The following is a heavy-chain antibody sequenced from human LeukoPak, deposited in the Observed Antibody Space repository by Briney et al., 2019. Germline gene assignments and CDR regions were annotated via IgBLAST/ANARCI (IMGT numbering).Heavy chain of an antibody. CDR3: ARRDSSSCIDY. CDR2: IYYSGST. D-gene: IGHD6-13*01. V-gene: IGHV4-59*08. Sequence: TETLSLTCTVSGGSISSYYWSWIRQPPGKGLDWIGYIYYSGSTNYNPSLKSRVTISVDTSKNQFSLKLSSVTAADTAVYYCARRDSSSCIDYWGQGTLVTVSS. J-gene: IGHJ4*02. CDR1: GGSISSYY.